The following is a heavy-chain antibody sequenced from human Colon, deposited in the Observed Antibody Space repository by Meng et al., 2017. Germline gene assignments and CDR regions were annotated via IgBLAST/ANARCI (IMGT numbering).Heavy chain of an antibody. CDR1: GDSISSYIW. V-gene: IGHV4-4*02. D-gene: IGHD1-1*01. CDR2: VYHRGDT. J-gene: IGHJ4*02. Sequence: QLQLQESGPGLVKPSGTLSLTCTASGDSISSYIWWSWVRQPPGKGLEWIGEVYHRGDTNYNPSLKSRVVISVDRSKNQFSLNLSSVTAADTAVYYCGRDQGRQLINHWGQGTLVTVSS. CDR3: GRDQGRQLINH.